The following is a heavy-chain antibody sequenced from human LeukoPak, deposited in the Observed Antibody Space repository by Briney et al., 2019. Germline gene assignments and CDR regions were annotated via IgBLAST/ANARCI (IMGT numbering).Heavy chain of an antibody. J-gene: IGHJ4*02. Sequence: PSETLSLTCTVSGGSISSGGYYWGWIRQPPGKGLEWIGSIYYSGSTYYNPSLKSRVTISVDTSKNQFSLKLSSVTAADTAVYYCARRGRPGIDYWGQGTLVTVSS. CDR2: IYYSGST. V-gene: IGHV4-39*01. CDR3: ARRGRPGIDY. CDR1: GGSISSGGYY. D-gene: IGHD3-16*01.